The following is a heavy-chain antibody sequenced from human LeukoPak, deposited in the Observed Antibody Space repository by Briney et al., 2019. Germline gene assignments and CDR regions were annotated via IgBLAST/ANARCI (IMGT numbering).Heavy chain of an antibody. J-gene: IGHJ5*02. D-gene: IGHD5-24*01. Sequence: QAGGSLRLSCAASGFTFTNYAMNWVRQAPGKGLEWVSSISGSGDDTSYADSVKGRFTISRDNSRNTLCLQMNSLRAEDTAVYYCAEQFVDIWGQGTLVTVSS. CDR2: ISGSGDDT. V-gene: IGHV3-23*01. CDR3: AEQFVDI. CDR1: GFTFTNYA.